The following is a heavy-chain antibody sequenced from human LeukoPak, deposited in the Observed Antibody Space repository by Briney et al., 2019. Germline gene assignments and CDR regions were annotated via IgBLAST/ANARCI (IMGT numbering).Heavy chain of an antibody. V-gene: IGHV4-34*01. D-gene: IGHD5-18*01. J-gene: IGHJ6*03. CDR3: ARGYSYGPYYYYYMDV. CDR1: GGSFSGYY. CDR2: INHSGST. Sequence: PSETLSLTCAVYGGSFSGYYWSWIRQPPGKGLEWIGEINHSGSTNYNPSLKSRVTISVDTSKNQFSLKLSSVTAADTAVYYCARGYSYGPYYYYYMDVWGKGTTVTISS.